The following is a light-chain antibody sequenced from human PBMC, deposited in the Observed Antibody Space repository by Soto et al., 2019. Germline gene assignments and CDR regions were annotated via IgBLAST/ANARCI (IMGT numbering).Light chain of an antibody. CDR3: QQYIDWPPS. CDR2: GPS. V-gene: IGKV3-15*01. Sequence: EIMLTQTPATLPASPGDAITLSCRASQRIGRDLAWYQQRGGQAPRLLMYGPSTRATGVPARFSGSGSGAEATLTISTLQPEDFAVYYCQQYIDWPPSFGGGTKVEI. CDR1: QRIGRD. J-gene: IGKJ4*01.